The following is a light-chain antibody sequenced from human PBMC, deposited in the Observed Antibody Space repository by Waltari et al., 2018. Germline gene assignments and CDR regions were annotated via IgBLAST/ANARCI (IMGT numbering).Light chain of an antibody. CDR1: HDISNY. CDR2: DAS. J-gene: IGKJ2*01. CDR3: QQSYTTAYT. V-gene: IGKV1-33*01. Sequence: DIQMTQSPSSLSASVGDRVTITCQASHDISNYLNWYQQQPGKAPKLLIYDASNLETGVPSRFSGSGSGTDFSFTISSLQPEDIATYYCQQSYTTAYTFGQGTKLEIK.